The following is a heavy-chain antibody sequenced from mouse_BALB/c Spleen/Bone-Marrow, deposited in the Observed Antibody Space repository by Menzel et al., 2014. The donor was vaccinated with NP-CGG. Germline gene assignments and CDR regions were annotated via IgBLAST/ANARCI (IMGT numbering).Heavy chain of an antibody. D-gene: IGHD1-1*01. CDR1: GYTFTDYE. J-gene: IGHJ2*01. CDR2: IDPETGGT. Sequence: QVQPQQSGAGLVRPGASVTLSCKASGYTFTDYEMHWVKQTPVHGLEWIGAIDPETGGTAYNQKFKGKATLTAGKSSSTAYMELRSLTSEDSAVYYCTRGGNFITMVVVDFDYWGQGTTLTVSS. V-gene: IGHV1-15*01. CDR3: TRGGNFITMVVVDFDY.